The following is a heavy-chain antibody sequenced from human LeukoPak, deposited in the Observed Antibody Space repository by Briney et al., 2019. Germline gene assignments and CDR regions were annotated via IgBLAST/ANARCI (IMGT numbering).Heavy chain of an antibody. CDR1: GFTFSSYA. CDR3: AREPHPYYDILTGYYVV. J-gene: IGHJ4*02. Sequence: GGSLRLSCAASGFTFSSYAMSWVRQAPGKGLEWVSAISASGAYTYYTDSVKGRFTIARDNSKNTLYLQMNSLRAEDTAVYYCAREPHPYYDILTGYYVVWGQGTLVTVSS. D-gene: IGHD3-9*01. V-gene: IGHV3-23*01. CDR2: ISASGAYT.